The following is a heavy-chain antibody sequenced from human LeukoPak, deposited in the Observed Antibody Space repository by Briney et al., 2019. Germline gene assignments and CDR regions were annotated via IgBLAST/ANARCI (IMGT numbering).Heavy chain of an antibody. CDR3: ASCSSTSCYHLGYFQQ. D-gene: IGHD2-2*01. V-gene: IGHV1-69*06. CDR2: IIPIFGTA. J-gene: IGHJ1*01. CDR1: GGTFSSYA. Sequence: SVNVSCTASGGTFSSYAISWVRQAPGQGLEWMGGIIPIFGTANYAQKFQGRVTITADKSTSTAYMELSSLRSEDTAVYYCASCSSTSCYHLGYFQQWGQGTLVTVSS.